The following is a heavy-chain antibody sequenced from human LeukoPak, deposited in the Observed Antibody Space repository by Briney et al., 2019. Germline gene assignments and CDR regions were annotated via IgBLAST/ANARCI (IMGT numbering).Heavy chain of an antibody. CDR3: AKTRAGGWSNWFDP. J-gene: IGHJ5*02. V-gene: IGHV3-23*01. Sequence: GSLRLSCAASGFTFTYYAMTWVRQAPGKELEWVSVISGGGDSTYYADSVKGRFTISRDNSKNTLYLQMNGLRAEDTAIYYCAKTRAGGWSNWFDPWGQGTLVTVSS. CDR1: GFTFTYYA. D-gene: IGHD6-19*01. CDR2: ISGGGDST.